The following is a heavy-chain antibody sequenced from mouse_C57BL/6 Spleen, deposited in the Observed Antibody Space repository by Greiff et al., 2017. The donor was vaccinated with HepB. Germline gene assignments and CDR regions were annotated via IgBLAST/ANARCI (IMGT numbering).Heavy chain of an antibody. CDR1: GYTFTDYY. CDR2: INPNNGGT. Sequence: VQLQQSGPELVKPGASVKISCKASGYTFTDYYMNWVKQSHGKSLEWIGDINPNNGGTSYNQKFKGKATLTVDKSSSTAYMELRSLTSEDSAVYYCAREGDCYGSSYGAWFAYWGQGTLVTVSA. D-gene: IGHD1-1*01. J-gene: IGHJ3*01. CDR3: AREGDCYGSSYGAWFAY. V-gene: IGHV1-26*01.